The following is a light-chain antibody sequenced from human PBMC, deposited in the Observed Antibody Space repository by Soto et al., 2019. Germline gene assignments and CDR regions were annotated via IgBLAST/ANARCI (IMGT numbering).Light chain of an antibody. J-gene: IGLJ3*02. CDR2: GNS. CDR1: SSNIGAGYD. Sequence: QSVLTQPPSVSGAPGQRVTISCTGSSSNIGAGYDVHWYQQLPGTAPKLLIYGNSNRPSGVPDRFSGSKSGTSASLAITGLQAEEEAEYYCQSYDSSLSGWVFGGGTTLTVL. V-gene: IGLV1-40*01. CDR3: QSYDSSLSGWV.